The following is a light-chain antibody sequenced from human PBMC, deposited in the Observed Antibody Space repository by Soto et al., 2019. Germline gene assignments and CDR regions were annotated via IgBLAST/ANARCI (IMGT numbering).Light chain of an antibody. CDR3: QQYYSTLWT. Sequence: DIVMTQSPDFLAVSLGEWATITCKSSQNVLYSSNNKNYLAWYQQKPGQPPKLLIYWASTRESGVPDRFSGSGSGTDFTLTISSLQAEDVAVYYCQQYYSTLWTFGQGTKVEIK. CDR1: QNVLYSSNNKNY. J-gene: IGKJ1*01. V-gene: IGKV4-1*01. CDR2: WAS.